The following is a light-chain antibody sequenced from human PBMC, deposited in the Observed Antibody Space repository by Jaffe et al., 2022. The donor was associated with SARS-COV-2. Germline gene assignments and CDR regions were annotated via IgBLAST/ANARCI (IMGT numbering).Light chain of an antibody. V-gene: IGKV1-39*01. J-gene: IGKJ2*01. CDR1: QSISTS. Sequence: DIQMTQSPSSLSASVGDRVTITCRASQSISTSLNWYQQKPGEAPKLLIYAVSSFQSGVPSRFSGSGSATDFTLTITSLQPEDFATYYCQQSHDFPYTFGQGTILEI. CDR3: QQSHDFPYT. CDR2: AVS.